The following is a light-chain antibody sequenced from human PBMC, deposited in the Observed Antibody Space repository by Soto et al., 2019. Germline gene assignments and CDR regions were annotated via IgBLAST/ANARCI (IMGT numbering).Light chain of an antibody. CDR3: QQRSDWPPWT. CDR1: QSISTH. Sequence: EIVLTQSPATLSLSPGEGATLSCRASQSISTHLAWYQQRPGQAPRLLIYDASNRATAIPARFSGSGSGTDFTLTINSLEPEDFAVYYCQQRSDWPPWTFGQGTKVEIK. V-gene: IGKV3-11*01. CDR2: DAS. J-gene: IGKJ1*01.